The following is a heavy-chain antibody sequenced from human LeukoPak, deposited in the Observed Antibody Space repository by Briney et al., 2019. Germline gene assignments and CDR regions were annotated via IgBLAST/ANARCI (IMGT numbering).Heavy chain of an antibody. J-gene: IGHJ4*02. CDR3: ARHDRRFGPFH. D-gene: IGHD3/OR15-3a*01. CDR1: GGSFSSSSYY. CDR2: IYYSGST. Sequence: SETLSLTCTVSGGSFSSSSYYWGWIRQPPGKGLEWIGSIYYSGSTYYNPSLKSRVTISVDTSKNQFSLKLSSVTAADTAVYYWARHDRRFGPFHWGQGTLVTVSS. V-gene: IGHV4-39*07.